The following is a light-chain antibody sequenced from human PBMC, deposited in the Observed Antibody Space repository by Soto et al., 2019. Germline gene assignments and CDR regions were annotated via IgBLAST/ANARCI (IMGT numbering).Light chain of an antibody. CDR3: SSYTSSSIFYV. V-gene: IGLV2-18*02. Sequence: QSALTQPPSVSGSPGQSVTISCTGTSSDVGSYNRVSWYQQLPGTAPKLLIYGNSNRPSGVSNRFSGSKSGNTASLTISGLQAEDEADYYCSSYTSSSIFYVFGTGTKVTVL. CDR1: SSDVGSYNR. CDR2: GNS. J-gene: IGLJ1*01.